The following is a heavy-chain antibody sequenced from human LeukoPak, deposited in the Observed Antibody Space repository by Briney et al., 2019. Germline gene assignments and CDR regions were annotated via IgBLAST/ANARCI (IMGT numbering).Heavy chain of an antibody. Sequence: SQTLSLTCTVSGGSISSGGYNWSWIRQHPGKGLEWIGYIYYSGSTYYNPSLKSRVTISVDTSKNQFSLKLSSVTAADTAVYYCARELGDVKTQIIDYWGQGTLVTVSS. V-gene: IGHV4-31*03. CDR3: ARELGDVKTQIIDY. CDR2: IYYSGST. J-gene: IGHJ4*02. CDR1: GGSISSGGYN. D-gene: IGHD1-26*01.